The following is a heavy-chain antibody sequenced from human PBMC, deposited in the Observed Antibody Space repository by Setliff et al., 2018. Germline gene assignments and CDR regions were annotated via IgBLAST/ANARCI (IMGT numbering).Heavy chain of an antibody. CDR1: GFTFSSYS. J-gene: IGHJ5*02. V-gene: IGHV3-21*01. D-gene: IGHD6-13*01. CDR3: ARKIAAAGTAWFDP. Sequence: AGGSLRLSCAASGFTFSSYSMNWVRQAPGKGLEWVSSISSSSSYIYYADSVKGRFTISRDNAKNSLYLQMNSLRAEDTAVYYCARKIAAAGTAWFDPWGQGTLVTVSS. CDR2: ISSSSSYI.